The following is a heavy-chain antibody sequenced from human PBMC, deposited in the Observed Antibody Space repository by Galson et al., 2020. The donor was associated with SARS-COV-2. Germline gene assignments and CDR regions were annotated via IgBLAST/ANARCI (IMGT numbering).Heavy chain of an antibody. D-gene: IGHD3-22*01. J-gene: IGHJ4*02. V-gene: IGHV2-26*01. Sequence: SGPTLVKPTETLTLTCTVSGFSLSNARKGVSWIRQPPGKALEWLAHIFSNDEKSYSTSLKSRLTISKDTSKSQVVLTMTNMGPVYTATYYCARCRSRFGAMLSSVYCDCWGQGTLVTVSS. CDR2: IFSNDEK. CDR1: GFSLSNARKG. CDR3: ARCRSRFGAMLSSVYCDC.